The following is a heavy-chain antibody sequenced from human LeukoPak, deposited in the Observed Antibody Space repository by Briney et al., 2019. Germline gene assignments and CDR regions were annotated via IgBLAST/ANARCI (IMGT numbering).Heavy chain of an antibody. D-gene: IGHD3-22*01. Sequence: SETLSLTCSVSGGSISSSSSYWGWIRQPPGKGLEWIGSIYYSGSSFDNPALKSRVTISVDTSKSQFSLKLSSVTAADTAVYYCARDRGDYYGSSGYDPSHFDYWGQGTLVTVSS. CDR2: IYYSGSS. J-gene: IGHJ4*02. CDR3: ARDRGDYYGSSGYDPSHFDY. V-gene: IGHV4-39*07. CDR1: GGSISSSSSY.